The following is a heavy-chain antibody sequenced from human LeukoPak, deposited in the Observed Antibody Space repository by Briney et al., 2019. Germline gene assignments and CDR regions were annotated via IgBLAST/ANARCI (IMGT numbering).Heavy chain of an antibody. V-gene: IGHV3-64*01. CDR3: ARDSSSAAFNWFEP. CDR1: GFTFSNYP. D-gene: IGHD2-15*01. J-gene: IGHJ5*02. CDR2: ITSDEGTT. Sequence: GGSLRLSCAASGFTFSNYPMHWVRQAPGKGLEYVSAITSDEGTTYYANSVKGRFTISRDNSKNTLYLQMGSLRAEDMAVYYCARDSSSAAFNWFEPWGQGTLVIVSS.